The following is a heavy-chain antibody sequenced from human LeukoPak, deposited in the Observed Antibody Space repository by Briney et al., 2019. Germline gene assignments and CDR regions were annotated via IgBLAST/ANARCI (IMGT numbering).Heavy chain of an antibody. CDR3: AKEMVYAIVTSVGFDP. Sequence: GGSLRLSCAASGFTFSGHWMSWVRQAPAKGLEWVAHMNGDGSQIYYVDFVKGRFTISRDNAKNSLFLQMNGLRAEDSALYYCAKEMVYAIVTSVGFDPWGQGTLVTVSS. CDR2: MNGDGSQI. V-gene: IGHV3-7*01. J-gene: IGHJ5*02. D-gene: IGHD2-8*01. CDR1: GFTFSGHW.